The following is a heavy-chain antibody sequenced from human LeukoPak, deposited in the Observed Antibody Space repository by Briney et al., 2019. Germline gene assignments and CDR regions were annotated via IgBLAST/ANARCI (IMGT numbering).Heavy chain of an antibody. J-gene: IGHJ4*02. CDR3: ARERAAALDY. Sequence: PGGSLRLSCAASGFTFSSYAMHWVRQAPGKGLEWVAVISYDGSNKYYADPVKGRFTISRDNSKNTLYLQMNSLRAEDTAVYYCARERAAALDYWGQGTLVTVSS. CDR2: ISYDGSNK. V-gene: IGHV3-30-3*01. CDR1: GFTFSSYA. D-gene: IGHD6-13*01.